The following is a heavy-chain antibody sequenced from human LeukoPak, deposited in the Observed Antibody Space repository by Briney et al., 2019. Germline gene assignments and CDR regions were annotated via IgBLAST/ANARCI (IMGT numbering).Heavy chain of an antibody. CDR1: GFTFDDYG. CDR3: ARDGQMGYSYGYYYYYYMDV. J-gene: IGHJ6*03. D-gene: IGHD5-18*01. Sequence: PGGSLRLSCAASGFTFDDYGMSWVRQAPGKGLEWVSGINWNGGSTGYADSVKGRFTISRDNAKNSLYLQMNSLRAEDTALYYCARDGQMGYSYGYYYYYYMDVWGKGTTVTVSS. CDR2: INWNGGST. V-gene: IGHV3-20*04.